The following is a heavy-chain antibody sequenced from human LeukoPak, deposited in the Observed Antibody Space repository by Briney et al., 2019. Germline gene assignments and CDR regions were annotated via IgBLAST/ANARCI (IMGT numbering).Heavy chain of an antibody. CDR3: AGGGSGSYYYYYYMDV. J-gene: IGHJ6*03. CDR2: ISSSSSYI. Sequence: PGGSLRLSCAASGFTFSNYWMHWLRQAPGKGLEWVSSISSSSSYIYYADSVKGRFTISRDNAKNSLYLQMNSLRAEDTAVYYCAGGGSGSYYYYYYMDVWGKGTTVTVSS. V-gene: IGHV3-21*01. D-gene: IGHD1-26*01. CDR1: GFTFSNYW.